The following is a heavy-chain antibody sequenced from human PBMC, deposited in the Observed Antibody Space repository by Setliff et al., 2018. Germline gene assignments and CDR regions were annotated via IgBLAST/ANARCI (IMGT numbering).Heavy chain of an antibody. Sequence: ASVKVSCKVSGYTLTELSMHWVRQAPGKGLEWMGGFDPEDGETIYAQKFQGRVTMTEDTSTDTAYMELSSLRSEDTAVYYCATSFYLYCSGGSCYIQMGTWFDPWGQGTLVTVS. D-gene: IGHD2-15*01. CDR1: GYTLTELS. CDR3: ATSFYLYCSGGSCYIQMGTWFDP. V-gene: IGHV1-24*01. CDR2: FDPEDGET. J-gene: IGHJ5*02.